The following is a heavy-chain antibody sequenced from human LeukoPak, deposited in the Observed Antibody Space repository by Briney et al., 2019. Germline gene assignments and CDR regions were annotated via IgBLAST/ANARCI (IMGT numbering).Heavy chain of an antibody. CDR3: ARGIPPEMAPHFDY. J-gene: IGHJ4*02. D-gene: IGHD5-24*01. CDR1: GGSISTSNYY. CDR2: IFYSGST. V-gene: IGHV4-39*07. Sequence: SETLSLTCTVSGGSISTSNYYWGWIRQPPGKGLEWIGNIFYSGSTYYSPSLRSRVTISLDTSRNQFSLKLNSVTAADTAVYYCARGIPPEMAPHFDYWGQGTLVTVSS.